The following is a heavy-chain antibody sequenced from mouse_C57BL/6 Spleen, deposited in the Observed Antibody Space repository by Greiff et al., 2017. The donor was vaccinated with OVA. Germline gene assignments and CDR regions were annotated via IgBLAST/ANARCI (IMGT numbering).Heavy chain of an antibody. D-gene: IGHD4-1*01. J-gene: IGHJ3*01. CDR1: GYAFSSSW. Sequence: QVQLQQSGPELVKPGASVKISCKASGYAFSSSWMNWVKQRPGKGLEWIGRIYPGDGDTNYNGKFKGKATLTADKSSSTAYMQLSSLTSEDSAVYFCSFWDGGFAYWGQGTVVTVSA. CDR2: IYPGDGDT. V-gene: IGHV1-82*01. CDR3: SFWDGGFAY.